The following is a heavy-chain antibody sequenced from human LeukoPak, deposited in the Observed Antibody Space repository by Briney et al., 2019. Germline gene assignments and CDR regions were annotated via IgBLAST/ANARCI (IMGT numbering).Heavy chain of an antibody. D-gene: IGHD3-22*01. V-gene: IGHV3-23*01. J-gene: IGHJ4*02. CDR2: ISDSGGST. CDR3: AKRGVVIRVILVGFHKQAYYFDS. CDR1: GFTFGDYA. Sequence: GGSLRLSCTASGFTFGDYAMSWVRQAPGKGLEWVAGISDSGGSTTYADSVKGRFTISRDNPKNTLFLQMNSLRVEDTAVYFCAKRGVVIRVILVGFHKQAYYFDSWGQGALVTVSS.